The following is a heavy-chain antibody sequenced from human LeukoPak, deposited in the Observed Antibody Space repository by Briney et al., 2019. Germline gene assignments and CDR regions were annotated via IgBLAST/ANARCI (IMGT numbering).Heavy chain of an antibody. D-gene: IGHD6-13*01. J-gene: IGHJ4*02. Sequence: PGGSLRLSCAASGFTFSSYGMHWVRQAPGKGLEWVAVIWYDGSNKYYADSVKGRFTISRDNSKNTLYPQMNSLRAEDTAVYYCAKWGAVAGRYFDYWGQGTLVTVSS. V-gene: IGHV3-33*06. CDR3: AKWGAVAGRYFDY. CDR1: GFTFSSYG. CDR2: IWYDGSNK.